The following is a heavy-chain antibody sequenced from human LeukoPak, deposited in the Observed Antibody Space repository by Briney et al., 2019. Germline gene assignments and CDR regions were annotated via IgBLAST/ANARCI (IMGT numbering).Heavy chain of an antibody. CDR1: GLTFSSSW. CDR3: ARDICDILTGYYTPFDY. Sequence: AGGPLRLSCAAFGLTFSSSWMSWVGKAPGKGLEWVANIKQDGSEKYSVDSVKGRFTISRDNAKSSLYLQMNSLRAEDTAVYYCARDICDILTGYYTPFDYWGQGTLVTVSS. J-gene: IGHJ4*02. CDR2: IKQDGSEK. D-gene: IGHD3-9*01. V-gene: IGHV3-7*01.